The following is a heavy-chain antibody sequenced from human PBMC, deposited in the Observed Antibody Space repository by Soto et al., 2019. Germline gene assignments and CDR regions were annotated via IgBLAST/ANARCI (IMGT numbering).Heavy chain of an antibody. CDR2: ISYDGSNK. Sequence: QVQLVESGGGVVQPGRSLRLSCAASGFTFSSYAMHWVRQAPGKGLEWVAAISYDGSNKYYADSVKGRFTISRDNSKNTLYLQMNSLRAEDTAVFYCASTDYNGNAVTDWGQGTLVTVAS. CDR3: ASTDYNGNAVTD. V-gene: IGHV3-30-3*01. J-gene: IGHJ4*02. CDR1: GFTFSSYA. D-gene: IGHD1-20*01.